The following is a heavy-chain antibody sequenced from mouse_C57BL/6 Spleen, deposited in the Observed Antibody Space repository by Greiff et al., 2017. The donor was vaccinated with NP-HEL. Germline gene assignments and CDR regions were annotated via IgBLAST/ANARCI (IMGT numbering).Heavy chain of an antibody. D-gene: IGHD1-1*01. CDR3: ARYYYGSPYAMDY. CDR1: GYAFSSYW. Sequence: QVQLKQSGAELVKPGASVKISCKASGYAFSSYWMNWVKQRPGKGLEWIGQIYPGDGDTNYNGKFKGKATLTADKSSSTAYMQLSSLTSEDSAVYFCARYYYGSPYAMDYWGQGTSVTVSS. V-gene: IGHV1-80*01. J-gene: IGHJ4*01. CDR2: IYPGDGDT.